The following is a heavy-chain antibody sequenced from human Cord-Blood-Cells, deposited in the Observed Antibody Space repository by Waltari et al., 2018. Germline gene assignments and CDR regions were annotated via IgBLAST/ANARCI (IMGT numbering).Heavy chain of an antibody. CDR3: ARDVYAAAATGFDY. CDR1: GFTSGSYA. V-gene: IGHV3-30*04. Sequence: QVQLVESGGGVVEPGRSLRLSCAASGFTSGSYAMHWVRQAPGKGLEWVAVISYDGSNKYYADSVKGRFTISRDNSKNTLYLQMNSLRAEDTAVYYCARDVYAAAATGFDYWGQGTLVTVSS. CDR2: ISYDGSNK. D-gene: IGHD2-2*01. J-gene: IGHJ4*02.